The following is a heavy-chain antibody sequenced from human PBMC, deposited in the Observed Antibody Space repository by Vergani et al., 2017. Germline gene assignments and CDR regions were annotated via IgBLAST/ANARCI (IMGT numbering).Heavy chain of an antibody. J-gene: IGHJ4*02. CDR2: ISWNSGSI. Sequence: EVQLVESGGGLVQPGRSLRLFCAASGFTFDDYAMHWVRQAPGKGLERVSGISWNSGSIGYADSVKGRFTIFRDNAKNSLYLQMNSLRAEDMALYYCAKDAGSFFGESPSNYWGQGTLVTVSS. CDR1: GFTFDDYA. V-gene: IGHV3-9*03. CDR3: AKDAGSFFGESPSNY. D-gene: IGHD3-10*01.